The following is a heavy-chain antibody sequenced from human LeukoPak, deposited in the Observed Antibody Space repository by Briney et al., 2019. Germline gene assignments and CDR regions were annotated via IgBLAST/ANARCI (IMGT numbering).Heavy chain of an antibody. CDR2: IHYSGNS. D-gene: IGHD2-8*01. V-gene: IGHV4-59*08. CDR1: GDSISDFY. Sequence: SETLSLTCSVSGDSISDFYWNWIRQPPGKRLEWIGNIHYSGNSNYNPSLQSRVTISIDTSRKQLFLKLTSMTAADTAVYYCALAPNSNWFDFWGQGTLVTVSS. CDR3: ALAPNSNWFDF. J-gene: IGHJ5*01.